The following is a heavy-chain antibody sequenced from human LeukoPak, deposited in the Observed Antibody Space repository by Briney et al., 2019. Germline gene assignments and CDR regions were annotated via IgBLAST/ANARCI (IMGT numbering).Heavy chain of an antibody. CDR3: ARHLSGRGDYYYYYGMDV. CDR1: GGSISSYY. CDR2: IYYSGST. J-gene: IGHJ6*02. V-gene: IGHV4-59*08. D-gene: IGHD2-21*02. Sequence: SETLSLTCTVSGGSISSYYWSWIRQPPGKGLEWIGYIYYSGSTNYNPSLKSRVTISADTSKNQFSLKLSSVTAADTAVYYRARHLSGRGDYYYYYGMDVWGQGTTVTVSS.